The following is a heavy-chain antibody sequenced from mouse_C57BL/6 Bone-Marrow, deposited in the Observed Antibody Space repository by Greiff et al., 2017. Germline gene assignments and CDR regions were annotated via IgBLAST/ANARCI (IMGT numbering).Heavy chain of an antibody. V-gene: IGHV14-4*01. CDR1: GFNIKDYY. D-gene: IGHD1-1*01. J-gene: IGHJ2*01. Sequence: EVQLQQSGAELVRPGASVKLSCTASGFNIKDYYMHWVKQRPEQGLEWIGWIDPENGDTEYASKFQGKATITADTSSNTAYLQLSSLTSEDTAVYYCTTVYYYGSSAYYFDYWGQGTTLTVSS. CDR3: TTVYYYGSSAYYFDY. CDR2: IDPENGDT.